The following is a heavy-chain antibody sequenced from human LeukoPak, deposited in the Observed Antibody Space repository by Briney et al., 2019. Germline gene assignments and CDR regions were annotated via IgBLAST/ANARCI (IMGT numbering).Heavy chain of an antibody. Sequence: PSETLSLTCAVYGGSFSGYYWSWIRQPPGKGLEWIGEINHSGSTNYNPSLKSRVTISVDTSKNQFSLKLSSVTAADTAVYYCASRSELLGLDYWGQGTLVTVSS. D-gene: IGHD3-10*01. J-gene: IGHJ4*02. CDR3: ASRSELLGLDY. CDR2: INHSGST. CDR1: GGSFSGYY. V-gene: IGHV4-34*01.